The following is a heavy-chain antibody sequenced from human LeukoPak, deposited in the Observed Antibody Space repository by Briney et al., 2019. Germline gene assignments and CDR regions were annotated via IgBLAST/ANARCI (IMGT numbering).Heavy chain of an antibody. V-gene: IGHV3-66*01. CDR3: ARSRGTFFPHDS. CDR1: GFTVSSNY. Sequence: GGSLRLSCAVSGFTVSSNYMSWVRQAPGKGLEWVSVIYSGGGTYYADSVKGRFTISRDNSKNTVYLQMNSLRVEDTAVYYCARSRGTFFPHDSGGKGTLVTVPS. J-gene: IGHJ4*02. CDR2: IYSGGGT. D-gene: IGHD2/OR15-2a*01.